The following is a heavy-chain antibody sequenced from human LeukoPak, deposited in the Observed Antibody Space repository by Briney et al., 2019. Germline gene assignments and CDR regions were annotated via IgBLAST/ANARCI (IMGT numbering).Heavy chain of an antibody. CDR3: ARRSSSWYDFDY. D-gene: IGHD6-13*01. V-gene: IGHV4-59*01. Sequence: SETLSLTSTVYTGSISSYYWSWIRQPPGKGREWIGYIYYSGSTNYNPSLKSRVTISVDTSKNQFSLKLSSVTAADTAVYYCARRSSSWYDFDYWGQGTLVTVSS. CDR1: TGSISSYY. CDR2: IYYSGST. J-gene: IGHJ4*02.